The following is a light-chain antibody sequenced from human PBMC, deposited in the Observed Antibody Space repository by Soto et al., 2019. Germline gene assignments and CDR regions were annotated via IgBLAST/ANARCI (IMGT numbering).Light chain of an antibody. CDR2: GAS. V-gene: IGKV3-15*01. Sequence: EIVMTQSPATLSVSPGERATLSCRASQSVSSNLAWYQQKPGQAPRLLISGASTRATGIPARFSGSGSGTEFTLTISSLQSEDFAVYYCQQYKYWPPWTFGQGTKVEIK. CDR1: QSVSSN. CDR3: QQYKYWPPWT. J-gene: IGKJ1*01.